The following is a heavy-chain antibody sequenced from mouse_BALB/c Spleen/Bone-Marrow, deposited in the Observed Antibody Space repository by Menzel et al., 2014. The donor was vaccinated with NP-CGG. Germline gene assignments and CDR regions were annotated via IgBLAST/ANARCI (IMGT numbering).Heavy chain of an antibody. D-gene: IGHD3-2*01. J-gene: IGHJ4*01. CDR3: ARRADSSGYVDAMDY. CDR1: GYTFTDYA. Sequence: QVQLQQSGAELVRPGVSVKISCKGSGYTFTDYATHWVKQSHAKSLEWIGVISTYYGDASHNQKFKGKATMTVDKSSSTAYMELARLTSEDSAIYYCARRADSSGYVDAMDYWGQGTSVTVSS. V-gene: IGHV1S137*01. CDR2: ISTYYGDA.